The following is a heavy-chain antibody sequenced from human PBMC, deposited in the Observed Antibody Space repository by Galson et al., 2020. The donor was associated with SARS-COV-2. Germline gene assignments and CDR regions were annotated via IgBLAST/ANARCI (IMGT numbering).Heavy chain of an antibody. J-gene: IGHJ4*02. CDR1: GFNFNRVS. CDR2: IGRDGSST. CDR3: AKEKEGVKWTVLDY. Sequence: GGSLRLPCAASGFNFNRVSIHWVRQRPGKGLEWVSLIGRDGSSTFYADSVKGRFAISRDNHNNYVYLQMTGLTTEDTALYYCAKEKEGVKWTVLDYWGQGTLAIVSS. D-gene: IGHD2-21*01. V-gene: IGHV3-43*01.